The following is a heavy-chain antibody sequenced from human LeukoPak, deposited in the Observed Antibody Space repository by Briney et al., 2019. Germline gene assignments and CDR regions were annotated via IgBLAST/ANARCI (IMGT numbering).Heavy chain of an antibody. J-gene: IGHJ4*02. V-gene: IGHV1-2*02. CDR2: INPNSGGT. D-gene: IGHD1-26*01. CDR1: GYPFTGYY. CDR3: ARVRGYSGNEPLGY. Sequence: ASVKVSCKASGYPFTGYYMHWVRQAPGQGLEWMGWINPNSGGTNYAQKFQGRVTMTRDTSISTAYMELSRLRSDDTAVYYCARVRGYSGNEPLGYWGQGTLVTVSS.